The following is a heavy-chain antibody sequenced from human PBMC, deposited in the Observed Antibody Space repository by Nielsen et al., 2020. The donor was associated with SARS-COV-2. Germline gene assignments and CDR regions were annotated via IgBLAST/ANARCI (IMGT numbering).Heavy chain of an antibody. J-gene: IGHJ3*02. CDR2: IIPILGLA. Sequence: KVSCKASGGTFSSYTINWVRQAPGQGLEWMGRIIPILGLANYAHKFQGSVTITADKSTTTAYMELSSLRSEDTALYYCATSVVVTAHDAFDIWGQGTMVTVSS. CDR1: GGTFSSYT. D-gene: IGHD2-21*02. V-gene: IGHV1-69*02. CDR3: ATSVVVTAHDAFDI.